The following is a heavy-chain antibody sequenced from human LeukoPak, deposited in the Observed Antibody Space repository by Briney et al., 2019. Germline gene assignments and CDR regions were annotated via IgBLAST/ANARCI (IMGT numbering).Heavy chain of an antibody. CDR2: INPSGGST. CDR3: AREITMFRGVTNDY. V-gene: IGHV1-46*01. CDR1: GYSFTSYY. Sequence: ASVKVSCTASGYSFTSYYIHWVRQAPGQGLEWMGVINPSGGSTSYTQKFQGRVTMTRDTSTSTVYMELSSLRSEDTAVYYCAREITMFRGVTNDYWGQGTMVTVSS. J-gene: IGHJ4*02. D-gene: IGHD3-10*01.